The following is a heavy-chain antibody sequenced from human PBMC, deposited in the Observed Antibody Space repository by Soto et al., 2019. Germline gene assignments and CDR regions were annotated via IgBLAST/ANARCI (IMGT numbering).Heavy chain of an antibody. CDR2: MNPGSGDT. D-gene: IGHD2-15*01. J-gene: IGHJ5*02. Sequence: ASVEVSCKASGSRFTNNDVSWVRQATGQGLEWMGWMNPGSGDTGYAQKFQGRVTMTRDISIATAYMELSSLRSDDTAIYYCARMDTCSSLNWCDTWGQRTLCAVSS. V-gene: IGHV1-8*01. CDR1: GSRFTNND. CDR3: ARMDTCSSLNWCDT.